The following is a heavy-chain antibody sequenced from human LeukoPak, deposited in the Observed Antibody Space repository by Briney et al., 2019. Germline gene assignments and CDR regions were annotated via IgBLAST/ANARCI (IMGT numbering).Heavy chain of an antibody. Sequence: GALRLSCAASGFTFSGSWMSWVRQAPGKGLEWVSAISGSGGSTYYADSVKGRFTISRDNSKNTLYLQMNSLRAEDTAVYYCAKGVSIAARGYFDYWGQGTLVTVSS. CDR1: GFTFSGSW. CDR3: AKGVSIAARGYFDY. V-gene: IGHV3-23*01. J-gene: IGHJ4*02. D-gene: IGHD6-6*01. CDR2: ISGSGGST.